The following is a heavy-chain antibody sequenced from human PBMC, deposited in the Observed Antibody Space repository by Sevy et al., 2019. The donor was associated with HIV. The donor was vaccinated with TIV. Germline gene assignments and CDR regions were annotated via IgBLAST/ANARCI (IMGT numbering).Heavy chain of an antibody. Sequence: GGSLRLSCAASGFTFSNAWMSWVRQSPGKGLEWVGRIRSKAGGGTTDYAKIVIGKFTISIDDSRDILYLQLNSLETEDTAVYYCTTDHRRDGIVVVPFEYWGQGTLVTVSS. CDR1: GFTFSNAW. V-gene: IGHV3-15*01. CDR3: TTDHRRDGIVVVPFEY. CDR2: IRSKAGGGTT. D-gene: IGHD2-15*01. J-gene: IGHJ4*02.